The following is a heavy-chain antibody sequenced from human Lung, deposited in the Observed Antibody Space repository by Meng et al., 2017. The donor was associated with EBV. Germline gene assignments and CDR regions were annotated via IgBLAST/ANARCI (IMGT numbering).Heavy chain of an antibody. CDR1: GGSISSGGHY. CDR2: IYYSGST. V-gene: IGHV4-31*03. Sequence: QVELPEAGPGLVKPSQTLSLTCTVSGGSISSGGHYWSWIRQHPEKGLEWIGYIYYSGSTYYKPSLKSRLTISVDTSKNQLSLRLSSVTAADTAVYYCARGLWYYDRGGYFDNWGRGTLVTVSS. D-gene: IGHD3-22*01. CDR3: ARGLWYYDRGGYFDN. J-gene: IGHJ4*02.